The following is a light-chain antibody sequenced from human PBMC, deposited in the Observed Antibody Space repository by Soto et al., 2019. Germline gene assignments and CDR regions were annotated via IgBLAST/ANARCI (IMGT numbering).Light chain of an antibody. CDR1: SSDVGGYNY. J-gene: IGLJ1*01. CDR3: SSYTSSSTPYV. CDR2: DVS. Sequence: QSALTQPASVSGSPGQSITISCTGTSSDVGGYNYVSWYQQHPGKAPKLMIYDVSNRPSGVSIRFSGSKSGNTASLTISGLQAEDEADHYCSSYTSSSTPYVFGTGTKLTVL. V-gene: IGLV2-14*01.